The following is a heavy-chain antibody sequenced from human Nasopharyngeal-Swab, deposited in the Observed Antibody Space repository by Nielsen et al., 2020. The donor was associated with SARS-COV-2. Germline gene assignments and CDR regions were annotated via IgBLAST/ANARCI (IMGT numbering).Heavy chain of an antibody. Sequence: GGSLRLSCAASGFTFSSSEITWVRQAPGKGLEWVSYISSSGNTMYYADSVKGRFTISRDNAKNSLYLQMNSLRAEDTAVYYRARGPGGSYFDSWGQGTLVTVSS. D-gene: IGHD1-26*01. J-gene: IGHJ4*02. V-gene: IGHV3-48*03. CDR3: ARGPGGSYFDS. CDR2: ISSSGNTM. CDR1: GFTFSSSE.